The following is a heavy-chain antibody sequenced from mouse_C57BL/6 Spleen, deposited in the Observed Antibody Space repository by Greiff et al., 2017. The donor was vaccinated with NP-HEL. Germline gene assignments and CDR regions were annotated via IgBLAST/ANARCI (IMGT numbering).Heavy chain of an antibody. Sequence: QVQLQQPGAELVKPGASVKMSCKASGYTFTSYWITWVKQRPGQGLEWIGDLYPGSGSTNYNEKFKSKATLTVDTSSSTAYMQLSSLTSEDSAVYYCARRYYGSSYDYAMDYWGQGTSVTVSS. J-gene: IGHJ4*01. CDR3: ARRYYGSSYDYAMDY. V-gene: IGHV1-55*01. CDR2: LYPGSGST. D-gene: IGHD1-1*01. CDR1: GYTFTSYW.